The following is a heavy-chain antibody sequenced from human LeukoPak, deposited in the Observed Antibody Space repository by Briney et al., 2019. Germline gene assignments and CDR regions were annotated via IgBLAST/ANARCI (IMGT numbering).Heavy chain of an antibody. Sequence: GASVKVSCKASGGTFSSYAISWVRQAPGQGLEWMGGIIPIFGTANYAQKFQGRVTITADESTSTAYTELSSLRSEDTAVYYCARKGYYYDSSGYYSGYFDYWGQGTLVTVSS. V-gene: IGHV1-69*13. D-gene: IGHD3-22*01. CDR2: IIPIFGTA. CDR3: ARKGYYYDSSGYYSGYFDY. J-gene: IGHJ4*02. CDR1: GGTFSSYA.